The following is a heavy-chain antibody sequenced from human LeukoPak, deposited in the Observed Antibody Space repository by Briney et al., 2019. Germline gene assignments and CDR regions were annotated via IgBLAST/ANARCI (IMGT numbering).Heavy chain of an antibody. J-gene: IGHJ4*02. Sequence: GGSLRLSCAASGFTLSSYGMHWVRQAPGKGLEWVAIISNDGSEEYCADSVKGRFTVSRDNSKNTLHLQMNSLRPEDTAVYYCAKECSGGICNDYYFDYWGQGTLVTVSS. CDR2: ISNDGSEE. CDR3: AKECSGGICNDYYFDY. V-gene: IGHV3-30*18. CDR1: GFTLSSYG. D-gene: IGHD2-15*01.